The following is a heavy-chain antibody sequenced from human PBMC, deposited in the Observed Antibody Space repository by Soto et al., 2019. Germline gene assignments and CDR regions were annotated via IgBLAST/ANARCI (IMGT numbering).Heavy chain of an antibody. J-gene: IGHJ5*02. V-gene: IGHV4-34*01. D-gene: IGHD3-10*01. CDR2: INHSGST. Sequence: QVQLQQWGAGLLKPSETLSLTCAVYGGSFSGYYWSWIRQPPGKGLEWIGEINHSGSTNYNPSLKSRVTISVDTSKNQFSLKLSSVTAADTAVYYCARCGELLWFGELLTTTHNWFDPWGQGTLVTVSS. CDR1: GGSFSGYY. CDR3: ARCGELLWFGELLTTTHNWFDP.